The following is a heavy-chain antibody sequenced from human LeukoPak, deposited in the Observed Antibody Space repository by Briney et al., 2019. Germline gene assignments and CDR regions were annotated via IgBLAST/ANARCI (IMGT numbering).Heavy chain of an antibody. Sequence: ASVKVSCKASGYTFTSYYMHWVRQAPGQGLEWMGIINPSGGSTSYAQKFQGRVTMTRDTSTSTVYMELSSLRSEDTAAYYCARDVLRFLETDYWGQGTLVTVSS. V-gene: IGHV1-46*01. CDR2: INPSGGST. CDR1: GYTFTSYY. CDR3: ARDVLRFLETDY. J-gene: IGHJ4*02. D-gene: IGHD3-3*01.